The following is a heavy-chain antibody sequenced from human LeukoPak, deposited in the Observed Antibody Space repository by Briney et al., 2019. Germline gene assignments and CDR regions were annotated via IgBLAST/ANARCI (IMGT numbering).Heavy chain of an antibody. CDR2: INNDGSRT. Sequence: GGSLRLSCAASGFTFSNYWMHWVRHVPGKGLVWVSHINNDGSRTSYADSVKGRFTVSRDNDKNSLYLQMNSLRAEDTAVYYCAELGITMIGGVWGKGTTVTISS. J-gene: IGHJ6*04. V-gene: IGHV3-74*01. D-gene: IGHD3-10*02. CDR1: GFTFSNYW. CDR3: AELGITMIGGV.